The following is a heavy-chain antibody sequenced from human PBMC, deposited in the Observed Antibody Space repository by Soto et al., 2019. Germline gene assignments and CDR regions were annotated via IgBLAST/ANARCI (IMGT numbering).Heavy chain of an antibody. CDR1: GYTFTVYY. CDR2: INPKIGGK. Sequence: ASVKVSCQASGYTFTVYYMHWVRQAPRQGPEWMGWINPKIGGKMYPQTFEGRVTMTWDTSISTAYLSLTRLRSNDTAVYYCARDLAKGGGSAGFDYWGQGTLVTVSS. V-gene: IGHV1-2*02. J-gene: IGHJ4*02. D-gene: IGHD3-16*01. CDR3: ARDLAKGGGSAGFDY.